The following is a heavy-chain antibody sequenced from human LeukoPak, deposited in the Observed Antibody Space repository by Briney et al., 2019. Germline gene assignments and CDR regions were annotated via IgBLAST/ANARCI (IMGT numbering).Heavy chain of an antibody. Sequence: SETLSLTCTVSGDSISTSNSYWGWIRQPPGKGLEWIGSIYYSGNTYYNASLKSRVTISVDTSKNQFSLKLTSVTAADTAVYYCARARGYSYGYPDYWGQGTLVTVSS. CDR1: GDSISTSNSY. CDR3: ARARGYSYGYPDY. V-gene: IGHV4-39*07. D-gene: IGHD5-18*01. CDR2: IYYSGNT. J-gene: IGHJ4*02.